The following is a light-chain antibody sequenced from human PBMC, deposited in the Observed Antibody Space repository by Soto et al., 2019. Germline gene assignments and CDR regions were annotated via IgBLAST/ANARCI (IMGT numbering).Light chain of an antibody. CDR2: QVS. CDR3: VQGTHWPWT. V-gene: IGKV2-30*01. CDR1: QGLVYSDGNTF. J-gene: IGKJ1*01. Sequence: DVVMPQSPLSLSVTLGQPASISCRSSQGLVYSDGNTFLNWFHQRPGQSPRRLIYQVSNRDSGVPERFSGSGSGTDYTLTISGVEAEDVGIYYCVQGTHWPWTFGQGTKVEIK.